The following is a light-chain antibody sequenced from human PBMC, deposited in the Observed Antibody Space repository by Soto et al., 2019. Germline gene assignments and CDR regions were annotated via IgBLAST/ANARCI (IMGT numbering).Light chain of an antibody. CDR1: QDISSW. Sequence: DIQITQKPSTLSASVGDRVTMTCRASQDISSWLVWYQQKPGKAPKLLIYAASSLQSGVPSRFSGSGSGTDFTLTINRLEPEDFAVYYCQQYGRSITFGQGRLLEI. CDR3: QQYGRSIT. V-gene: IGKV1D-16*01. CDR2: AAS. J-gene: IGKJ5*01.